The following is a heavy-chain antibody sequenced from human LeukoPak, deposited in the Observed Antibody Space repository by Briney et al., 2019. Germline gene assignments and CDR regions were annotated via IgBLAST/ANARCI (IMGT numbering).Heavy chain of an antibody. Sequence: SVKVSCKASGGTFSSYAISWVRQAPGQGLEWMGRIIPILGIANYAQKFQGRVTITADKSTSTDYMELRRLRSEETAVYYCARDGAYCTNGVCYDLNYYGMDVWGQGTTVTVSS. J-gene: IGHJ6*02. D-gene: IGHD2-8*01. CDR1: GGTFSSYA. V-gene: IGHV1-69*04. CDR3: ARDGAYCTNGVCYDLNYYGMDV. CDR2: IIPILGIA.